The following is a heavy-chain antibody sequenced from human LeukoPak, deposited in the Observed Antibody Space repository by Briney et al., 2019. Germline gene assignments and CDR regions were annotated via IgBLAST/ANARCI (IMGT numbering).Heavy chain of an antibody. CDR2: IYYSGST. V-gene: IGHV4-39*07. J-gene: IGHJ6*03. Sequence: SETLSLTCTVSGGSISSSSYYWGWIRQPPGKGLEWIGSIYYSGSTNYNPSLKSRVTISVDTSKNQFSLKLSSVTAADTAVYYCARIAYYYDTSGGVWYYYYYMDVWGKGTTVTISS. D-gene: IGHD3-22*01. CDR3: ARIAYYYDTSGGVWYYYYYMDV. CDR1: GGSISSSSYY.